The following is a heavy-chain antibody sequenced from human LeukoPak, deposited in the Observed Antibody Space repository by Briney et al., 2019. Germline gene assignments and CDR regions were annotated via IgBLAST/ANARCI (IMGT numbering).Heavy chain of an antibody. J-gene: IGHJ3*02. D-gene: IGHD3-22*01. V-gene: IGHV5-51*01. CDR1: GYRFTTYW. Sequence: GESLKISCKGSGYRFTTYWIAWVRQMPGKGLEWMGIVYPVDSGTEYSPSFQGQVTISVDKSLSTAYLQWSSLEASDTAMYYCARQGLSGCFDIWGQGTKVTVSA. CDR2: VYPVDSGT. CDR3: ARQGLSGCFDI.